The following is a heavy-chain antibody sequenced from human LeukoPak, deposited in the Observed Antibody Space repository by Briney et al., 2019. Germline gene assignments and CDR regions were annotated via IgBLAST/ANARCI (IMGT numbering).Heavy chain of an antibody. D-gene: IGHD1-26*01. CDR2: ISAYNGNT. CDR1: GYTFTSYG. V-gene: IGHV1-18*01. J-gene: IGHJ4*02. CDR3: ARDWNSGSYFQLGYFDY. Sequence: ASVKVSCKASGYTFTSYGISWVRQAPGQGLEWMGWISAYNGNTNYAQKLQGRVTMTTDTSTSTAYMELRSLRSEDTAVYYCARDWNSGSYFQLGYFDYWGQGTLVTVSS.